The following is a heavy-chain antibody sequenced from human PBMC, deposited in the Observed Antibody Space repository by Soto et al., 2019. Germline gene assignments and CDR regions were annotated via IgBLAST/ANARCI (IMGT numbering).Heavy chain of an antibody. J-gene: IGHJ4*02. CDR1: GYTFTSYG. CDR3: ARDRVAAAVAGFDY. Sequence: ASVKVSCKASGYTFTSYGISWVRQAPGQGLEWMGRINLSGGSTSYAQKFQGRVTMTRDTSTSTAYMELSSLRSEDTAVYYCARDRVAAAVAGFDYWGQGTLVTVSS. D-gene: IGHD6-13*01. CDR2: INLSGGST. V-gene: IGHV1-46*01.